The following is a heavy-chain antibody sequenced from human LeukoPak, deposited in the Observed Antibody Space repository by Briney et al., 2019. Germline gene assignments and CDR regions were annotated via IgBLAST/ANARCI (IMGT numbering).Heavy chain of an antibody. CDR3: ARVGGSYKFDY. V-gene: IGHV4-38-2*02. CDR1: GYSISSGYY. J-gene: IGHJ4*02. Sequence: PSETLSLTCTVSGYSISSGYYWGWIRQPPGKGLEWIGSIYHSGSTYYNPSLKSRVTISVDTSKSQFSLKLSSVTAADTAVYYCARVGGSYKFDYWGQGTLVTVSS. D-gene: IGHD1-26*01. CDR2: IYHSGST.